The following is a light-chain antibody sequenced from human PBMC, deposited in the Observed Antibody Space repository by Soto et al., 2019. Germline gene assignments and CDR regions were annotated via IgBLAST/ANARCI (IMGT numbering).Light chain of an antibody. V-gene: IGKV1-5*01. CDR2: HAS. CDR1: QSISNS. J-gene: IGKJ5*01. CDR3: QQYNSYTIT. Sequence: DIEMTQSPATLSASLGEGATITCRASQSISNSLAWYQQKPGQAPKLLIYHASNLPSGVPARFSGSGSGTDFTLTISSLQPEDFAIYYCQQYNSYTITFGQGTRLEIK.